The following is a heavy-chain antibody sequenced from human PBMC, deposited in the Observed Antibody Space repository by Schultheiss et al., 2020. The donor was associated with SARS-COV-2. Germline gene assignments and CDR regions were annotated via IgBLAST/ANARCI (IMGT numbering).Heavy chain of an antibody. J-gene: IGHJ4*02. D-gene: IGHD3-10*01. Sequence: GGSLRLSCAASGFTFSSYAMSWVRQAPGKGLEWVSAISGSGGSTYYADSVKGRFTISRDNSKNTLYLQMNSLRAEDTAVYYCARDVYYYGSGSYLASDYWGQGTLVTVSS. V-gene: IGHV3-23*01. CDR3: ARDVYYYGSGSYLASDY. CDR2: ISGSGGST. CDR1: GFTFSSYA.